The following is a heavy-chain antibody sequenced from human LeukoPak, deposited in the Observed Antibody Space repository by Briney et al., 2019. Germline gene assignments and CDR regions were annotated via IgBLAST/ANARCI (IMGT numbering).Heavy chain of an antibody. V-gene: IGHV3-48*03. CDR2: ISSSGSTI. CDR1: GFTFSSYE. D-gene: IGHD6-13*01. Sequence: GGSLRLSCAASGFTFSSYEMNWVRQAPGRGLEWVSYISSSGSTIYYADSVKGRFTISRDNAKNSLYLQMNSLRAEDTAVYYCARDLAAAAGYWGQGTLVTVSS. J-gene: IGHJ4*02. CDR3: ARDLAAAAGY.